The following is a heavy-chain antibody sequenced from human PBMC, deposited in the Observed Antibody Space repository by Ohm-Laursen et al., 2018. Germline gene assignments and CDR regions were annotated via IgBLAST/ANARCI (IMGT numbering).Heavy chain of an antibody. V-gene: IGHV1-18*01. D-gene: IGHD1-26*01. CDR2: ISAYNGNT. CDR1: GYTFTSYG. CDR3: ARDAEWESGGGMDV. J-gene: IGHJ6*02. Sequence: ASVNASCKASGYTFTSYGISWARQPPGQGLEWMGWISAYNGNTNYAQKLQGRVTMTTYTSTGTAYMELRRLRSDDTAVNYFARDAEWESGGGMDVWGQGTTVTVSS.